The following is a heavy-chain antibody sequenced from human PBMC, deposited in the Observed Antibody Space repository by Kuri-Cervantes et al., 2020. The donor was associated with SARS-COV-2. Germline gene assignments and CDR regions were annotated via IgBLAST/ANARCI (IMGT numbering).Heavy chain of an antibody. V-gene: IGHV4-61*10. CDR1: GGSISSGSYY. CDR3: ARTTIIYGFDY. Sequence: SETLSLTCTVSGGSISSGSYYWSWIRQPAGKGLEWIGYIYYSGNTNYNPSLKSRVTLSVDTSKNQFSLKLRSVTAADTAVYYCARTTIIYGFDYWGQGTLVTVSS. J-gene: IGHJ4*02. D-gene: IGHD4-17*01. CDR2: IYYSGNT.